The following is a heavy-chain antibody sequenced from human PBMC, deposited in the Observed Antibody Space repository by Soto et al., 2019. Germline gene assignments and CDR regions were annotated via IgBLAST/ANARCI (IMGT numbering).Heavy chain of an antibody. CDR1: GFTFSSYA. J-gene: IGHJ3*02. CDR2: ISGSGGST. CDR3: AKDRVIVVPAADAFDI. D-gene: IGHD2-2*01. Sequence: GGSLRLSCAASGFTFSSYAMSWVRQAPGKGLEWVSAISGSGGSTYYADSVKGRFTISRDNSKNTLYLQRNSLRAEDTAVYYCAKDRVIVVPAADAFDIWGQGTMVTVSS. V-gene: IGHV3-23*01.